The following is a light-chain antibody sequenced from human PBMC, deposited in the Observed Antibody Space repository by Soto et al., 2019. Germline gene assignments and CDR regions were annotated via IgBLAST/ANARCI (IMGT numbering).Light chain of an antibody. CDR1: SSDIGGYNY. Sequence: QSVLTQPRSVSGSPGQSVAISCTGTSSDIGGYNYVSWYQQHPGRAPKLVIYHVSKRPSGVPDRFSGSKSGNTASLTISGLQAEDEADYYWSSFAGGPYVFGTGTKLTVL. CDR3: SSFAGGPYV. J-gene: IGLJ1*01. CDR2: HVS. V-gene: IGLV2-11*01.